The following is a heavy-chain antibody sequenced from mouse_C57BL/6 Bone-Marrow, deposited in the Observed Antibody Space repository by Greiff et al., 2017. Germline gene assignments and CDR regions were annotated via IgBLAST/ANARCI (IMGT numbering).Heavy chain of an antibody. CDR1: GYTFTSYW. J-gene: IGHJ3*01. Sequence: QVQLKQPGAELVRPGTSVKLSCKASGYTFTSYWMHWVKQRPGQGLEWIGVIDPSDSYTNYNQKFKGKATLTVDTSSSTAYMQLSSLTSEDSAVYYCARNYGAWFAYWGQGTLVTVSA. CDR3: ARNYGAWFAY. D-gene: IGHD1-2*01. V-gene: IGHV1-59*01. CDR2: IDPSDSYT.